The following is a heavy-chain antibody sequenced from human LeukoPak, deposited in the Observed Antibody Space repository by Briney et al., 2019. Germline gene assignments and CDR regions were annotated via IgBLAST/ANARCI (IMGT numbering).Heavy chain of an antibody. CDR2: INPSGGST. D-gene: IGHD6-13*01. CDR1: GYTFTSYY. CDR3: ARNGDIAAAGPDNYYYYYMDV. Sequence: APVKVSCKASGYTFTSYYMHWVRQAPGQGLEWMGIINPSGGSTSYAQKFQGRVTMTRDMSTSTDYMELSSLRSEDTAVYYCARNGDIAAAGPDNYYYYYMDVWGKGTTVTVSS. J-gene: IGHJ6*03. V-gene: IGHV1-46*01.